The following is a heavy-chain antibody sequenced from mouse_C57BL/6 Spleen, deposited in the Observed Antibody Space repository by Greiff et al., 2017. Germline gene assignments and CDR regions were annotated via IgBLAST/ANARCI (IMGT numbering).Heavy chain of an antibody. J-gene: IGHJ4*01. CDR2: FHPYNDDT. CDR3: ARSHYHEGAMDY. Sequence: QVQLKESGAELVKPGASVKMSCKASGYTFTTYPIEWMKQNHGKSLEWIGNFHPYNDDTKYNEKFKGKATLTVEKSSSTVYLELSRLTSDDSAVYYSARSHYHEGAMDYWGQGTSVTVSS. CDR1: GYTFTTYP. V-gene: IGHV1-47*01. D-gene: IGHD1-2*01.